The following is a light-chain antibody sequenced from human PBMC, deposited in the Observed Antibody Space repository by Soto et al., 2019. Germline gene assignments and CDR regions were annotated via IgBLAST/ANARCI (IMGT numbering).Light chain of an antibody. CDR1: QSVSSN. Sequence: EIVMTQSPATLSVSPGETATLSCRASQSVSSNLAWYQQKPGQAPRLLIYGTSTRATDIPARFSGSGSGTEFTLTISSLQSEDFVVYYCQQYNNFWTFGQGTKVEIK. CDR2: GTS. CDR3: QQYNNFWT. V-gene: IGKV3-15*01. J-gene: IGKJ1*01.